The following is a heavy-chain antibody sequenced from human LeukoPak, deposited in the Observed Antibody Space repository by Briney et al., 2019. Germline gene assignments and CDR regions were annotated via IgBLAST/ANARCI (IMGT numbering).Heavy chain of an antibody. CDR1: GFTFSSYS. CDR3: AREGRFGELAMTDAFDI. J-gene: IGHJ3*02. CDR2: ISSSSSYI. Sequence: GESLRLSCAASGFTFSSYSMNWVRQAPGKGLEWVSSISSSSSYIYYADSVKGRFTISRDNAKNSLYLQMNSLRAEDTAVYYCAREGRFGELAMTDAFDIWGQGTMVTVSS. D-gene: IGHD3-10*01. V-gene: IGHV3-21*01.